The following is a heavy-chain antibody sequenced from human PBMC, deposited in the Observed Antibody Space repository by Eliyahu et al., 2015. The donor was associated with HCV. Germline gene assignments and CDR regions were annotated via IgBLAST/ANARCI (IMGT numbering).Heavy chain of an antibody. CDR2: ISGTGGTT. CDR1: GFTFSSNA. D-gene: IGHD3-10*01. J-gene: IGHJ5*02. Sequence: EVQLLESGGGLVQPGGSLRLSFAASGFTFSSNAMTWVRQAPGKGLEWVSVISGTGGTTYYADSVKGRFAISRDNSRSTVYLQMNSLRTEDTAVYFCARNYYGSLGGRFDPWGQGTLVTVSS. CDR3: ARNYYGSLGGRFDP. V-gene: IGHV3-23*01.